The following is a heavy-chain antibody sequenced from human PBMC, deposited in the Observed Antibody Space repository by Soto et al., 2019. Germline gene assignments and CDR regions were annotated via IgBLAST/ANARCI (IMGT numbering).Heavy chain of an antibody. CDR3: AREGVVVPAAMVPYYYFDY. J-gene: IGHJ4*02. D-gene: IGHD2-2*01. CDR2: INPNSGGT. V-gene: IGHV1-2*04. Sequence: QVQLVQSGAEVKKPGASVKVSCKASGYTFTGYYMHWVRQAPGQGLEWMGWINPNSGGTNYAQKFQGWVTMTRDTSISTAYMELSRLRSDDTAVYYCAREGVVVPAAMVPYYYFDYWGQGTLVTVSS. CDR1: GYTFTGYY.